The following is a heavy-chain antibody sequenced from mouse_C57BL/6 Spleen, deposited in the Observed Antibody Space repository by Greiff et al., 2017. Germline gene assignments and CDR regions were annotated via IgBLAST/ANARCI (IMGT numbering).Heavy chain of an antibody. Sequence: VQLQQSGPELVKPGASVKISCKASGYSFTGYYMPWVKQSHGNILDWIGYIYPYNGVSSYNQKFKGKATLTVDKSSSTAYMELRSLTSEDSAVYYCARRSYYDYDGYAMDYWGQGTSVTVSS. J-gene: IGHJ4*01. CDR3: ARRSYYDYDGYAMDY. V-gene: IGHV1-31*01. D-gene: IGHD2-4*01. CDR1: GYSFTGYY. CDR2: IYPYNGVS.